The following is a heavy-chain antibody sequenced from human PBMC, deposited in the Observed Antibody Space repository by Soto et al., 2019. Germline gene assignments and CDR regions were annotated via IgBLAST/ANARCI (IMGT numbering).Heavy chain of an antibody. CDR1: GYSFTSSW. D-gene: IGHD6-13*01. J-gene: IGHJ6*02. CDR2: IYPGDSDT. V-gene: IGHV5-51*01. CDR3: ARPAAAGKYYYGMDA. Sequence: EVQLVQSGAEVKKPGESLKISCKGSGYSFTSSWIGWVRQMPGKGLEWMGIIYPGDSDTRYSPSFQGQVTISADKSISTAYLQWSSLKASDTAMYYCARPAAAGKYYYGMDAWGQGTTVTVS.